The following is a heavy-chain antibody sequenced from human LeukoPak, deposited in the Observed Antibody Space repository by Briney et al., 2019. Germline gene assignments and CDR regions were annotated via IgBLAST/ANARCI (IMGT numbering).Heavy chain of an antibody. J-gene: IGHJ4*02. D-gene: IGHD6-19*01. CDR2: ISSSGSTT. V-gene: IGHV3-48*03. CDR1: GFSFISYE. Sequence: GGSLRLSCAASGFSFISYEMHWVRQAPGKGLEWASDISSSGSTTYYADSVRGRFTTSRDNAKNLLYLQMHSLRAEDTAIYYCSLLAVASPQDYWGQGTLVTVSS. CDR3: SLLAVASPQDY.